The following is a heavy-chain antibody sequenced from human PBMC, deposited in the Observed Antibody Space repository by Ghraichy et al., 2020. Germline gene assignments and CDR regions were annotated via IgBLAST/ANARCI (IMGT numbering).Heavy chain of an antibody. J-gene: IGHJ4*02. V-gene: IGHV1-18*01. Sequence: ASVKVSCKASGYTFTSYGISWVRQAPGQGLEWMGWISAYNGNTNYAQKLQGRVTMTTDTSTSTAYMELRSLRSDDTAVYYCARDLWLVGATPHGYWAQGTLVTVPS. CDR2: ISAYNGNT. D-gene: IGHD1-26*01. CDR1: GYTFTSYG. CDR3: ARDLWLVGATPHGY.